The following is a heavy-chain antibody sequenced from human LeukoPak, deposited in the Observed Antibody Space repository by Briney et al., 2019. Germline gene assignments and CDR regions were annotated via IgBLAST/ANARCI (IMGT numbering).Heavy chain of an antibody. V-gene: IGHV1-69*06. D-gene: IGHD6-13*01. Sequence: ASVKVSCKASGGTFSSYDISWVRQAPGQGLEWMGGIMPMFGKANYAQKFQGRVTTTADKATSTAYMELSSLRSEDTAVYYCARGRDSSSWYHIPSDYWGQGTLVTVSS. CDR1: GGTFSSYD. CDR3: ARGRDSSSWYHIPSDY. CDR2: IMPMFGKA. J-gene: IGHJ4*02.